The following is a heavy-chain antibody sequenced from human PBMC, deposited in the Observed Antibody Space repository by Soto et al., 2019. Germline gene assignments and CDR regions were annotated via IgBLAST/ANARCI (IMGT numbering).Heavy chain of an antibody. CDR2: ISGSGGST. CDR3: AKCSPRYSSGLKAYYFDY. Sequence: EVQLLESGGGLVQPGGSLRLACAASGFTFSSYAMSWVRQAPGKGLEWVSTISGSGGSTYYAASGKGRFTISRDNSKNTLYLQVNSLRAEDTAVYYCAKCSPRYSSGLKAYYFDYWGQGTLVTVSS. V-gene: IGHV3-23*01. CDR1: GFTFSSYA. J-gene: IGHJ4*02. D-gene: IGHD6-19*01.